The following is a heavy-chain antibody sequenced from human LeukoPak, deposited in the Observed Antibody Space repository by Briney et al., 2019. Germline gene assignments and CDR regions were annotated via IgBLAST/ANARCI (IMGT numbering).Heavy chain of an antibody. CDR1: GYTFIGYY. CDR3: ASFGGFWSGPFDY. D-gene: IGHD3-3*01. Sequence: ALVTVSCKASGYTFIGYYMHWVRQAPGQGLEWMGWINPNSGGANYAQKFQGRVTMTRDTSISTAYMELSRLRSDDTAVYYCASFGGFWSGPFDYWGQGTLVTASS. CDR2: INPNSGGA. J-gene: IGHJ4*02. V-gene: IGHV1-2*02.